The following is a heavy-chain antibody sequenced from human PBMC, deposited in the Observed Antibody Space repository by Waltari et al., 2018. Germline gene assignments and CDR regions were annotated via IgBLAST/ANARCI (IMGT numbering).Heavy chain of an antibody. Sequence: EVQLVESGGDSVQPGGSLRLSCAASGFTFSNFWMSWVRQAPGKGLQWVASIKPDGSGKYYVESVNGRFTISRDNAKNSLNLQMDSLRVEDTAVYFCARDVLWGQGTRVTVSP. CDR2: IKPDGSGK. V-gene: IGHV3-7*01. CDR1: GFTFSNFW. D-gene: IGHD2-15*01. J-gene: IGHJ4*02. CDR3: ARDVL.